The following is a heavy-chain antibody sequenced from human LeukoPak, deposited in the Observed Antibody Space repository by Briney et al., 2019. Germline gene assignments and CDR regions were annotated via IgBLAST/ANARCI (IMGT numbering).Heavy chain of an antibody. CDR3: AGGPYEIRGYSYGSHFDY. CDR1: GYTFTGYY. J-gene: IGHJ4*02. CDR2: INPNSGGT. D-gene: IGHD5-18*01. Sequence: ASVKVSCKASGYTFTGYYMHWVRQAPGQGLEWMGWINPNSGGTNYAQKFQGRVTMTRDTSISTAYMELSRLRSDDTAVYYCAGGPYEIRGYSYGSHFDYWGQGTLVTVSS. V-gene: IGHV1-2*02.